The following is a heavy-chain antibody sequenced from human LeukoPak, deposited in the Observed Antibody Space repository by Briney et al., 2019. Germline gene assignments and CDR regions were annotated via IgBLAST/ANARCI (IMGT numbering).Heavy chain of an antibody. CDR3: AKDLGITMIRGAMEFDP. J-gene: IGHJ5*02. CDR1: GFILNNYG. CDR2: IRYDGSNE. Sequence: PGGSLRLSCAASGFILNNYGMHWVRQVPGKGLEWVAYIRYDGSNEYNRDSVKGRLTTSRDNSKNMVYLQMNSLRADDTAVYYCAKDLGITMIRGAMEFDPWAQGTLVTVSS. V-gene: IGHV3-30*02. D-gene: IGHD3-10*01.